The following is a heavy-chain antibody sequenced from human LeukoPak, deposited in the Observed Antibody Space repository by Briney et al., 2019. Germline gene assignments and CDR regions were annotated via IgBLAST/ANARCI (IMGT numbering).Heavy chain of an antibody. Sequence: PSETLSLTCTVSGGSFSSYYWSWIRQTPGKGLAWIGYIYYSGSPNYNPSLKSRVTISVDTSKNQFSLKLSSVTAADTAVYYCARVTAPAIDCSSTSCHVSAFDIWGQGTMVTVSS. CDR1: GGSFSSYY. D-gene: IGHD2-2*01. V-gene: IGHV4-59*01. CDR2: IYYSGSP. J-gene: IGHJ3*02. CDR3: ARVTAPAIDCSSTSCHVSAFDI.